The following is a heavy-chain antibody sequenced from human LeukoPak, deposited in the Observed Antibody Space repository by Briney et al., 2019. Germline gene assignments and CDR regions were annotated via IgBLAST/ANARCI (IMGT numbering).Heavy chain of an antibody. V-gene: IGHV3-7*01. CDR3: ARDRGHYDFWSGYLAAFDI. CDR1: GFTFSSDL. CDR2: IKQEGSEN. Sequence: GGALILSCSASGFTFSSDLMSWGRQAPGKVLELVANIKQEGSENYDVDSVSGRFTISRDTDTNSLYLQMNNLRAEDPAVYYCARDRGHYDFWSGYLAAFDIWGQGTMVTVSS. D-gene: IGHD3-3*01. J-gene: IGHJ3*02.